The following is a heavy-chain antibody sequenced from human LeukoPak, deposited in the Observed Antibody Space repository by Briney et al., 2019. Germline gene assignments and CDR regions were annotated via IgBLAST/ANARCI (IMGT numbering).Heavy chain of an antibody. CDR3: ARGSRFDY. V-gene: IGHV4-59*08. J-gene: IGHJ4*02. CDR2: IYYSGST. Sequence: SETLSLTCTVSGGSISSYYWSWIRQPPGKGLEWIGYIYYSGSTNYNPSLKSRVTISVDTSKNQFSLKLSSVTAADTAVYYCARGSRFDYWGQGTLVTVSS. CDR1: GGSISSYY.